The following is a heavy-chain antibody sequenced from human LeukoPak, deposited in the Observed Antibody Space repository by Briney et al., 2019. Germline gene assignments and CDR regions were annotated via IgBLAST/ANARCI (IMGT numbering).Heavy chain of an antibody. CDR3: VRASWGYDFDY. CDR2: IYSGGTT. D-gene: IGHD7-27*01. CDR1: GFTVSSNY. J-gene: IGHJ4*02. Sequence: PGGSLRLSCAASGFTVSSNYMSWVRQAPGKGLEWVSVIYSGGTTYYADSVKGRFTISRDNSNNTVHLQMNSLRVEDTAMYYCVRASWGYDFDYWGLGVLVTVSS. V-gene: IGHV3-53*01.